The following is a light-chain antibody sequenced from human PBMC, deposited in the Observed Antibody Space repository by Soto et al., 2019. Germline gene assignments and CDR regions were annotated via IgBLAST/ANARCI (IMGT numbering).Light chain of an antibody. CDR1: QSVSTY. Sequence: EIVLTQSPATLSLSAGERATLSCRASQSVSTYLAWYQQKPGQAPRLLIYDASNRATGIPARFSGSGSGTDFTLSISSLEPEDFAVYYCQQRSTWPLTFGGGTKVDNK. CDR2: DAS. CDR3: QQRSTWPLT. V-gene: IGKV3-11*01. J-gene: IGKJ4*01.